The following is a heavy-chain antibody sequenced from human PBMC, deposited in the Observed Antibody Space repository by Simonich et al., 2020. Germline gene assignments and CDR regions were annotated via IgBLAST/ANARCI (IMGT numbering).Heavy chain of an antibody. D-gene: IGHD1-1*01. J-gene: IGHJ4*02. CDR2: IYSGGGT. Sequence: EVQLVESGGGLIQPGGSLRLSCAASGFTFSSNYMSWVRQAPGKGLEWVSVIYSGGGTYYADSVKGRFTISRDNSKNTLYLQINSLRAEDTAVYYCARWTATGYYFDYWGQGTLVTVSS. CDR3: ARWTATGYYFDY. V-gene: IGHV3-53*01. CDR1: GFTFSSNY.